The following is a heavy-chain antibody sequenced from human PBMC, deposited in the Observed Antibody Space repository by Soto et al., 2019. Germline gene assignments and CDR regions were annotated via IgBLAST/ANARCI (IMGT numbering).Heavy chain of an antibody. D-gene: IGHD3-10*01. J-gene: IGHJ4*02. CDR3: AKDSYHGSGSYITPYYFDS. Sequence: EVQLLESGGGLVQPGGPLRLSCAASGFTFNNYAMSWVRQAPGKGLEWVSVISGSGQRTSYADSVKGRFTVSRDNSKNTVDLHMKGLSAEDTAVYYCAKDSYHGSGSYITPYYFDSWGQGTLITVSS. CDR2: ISGSGQRT. V-gene: IGHV3-23*01. CDR1: GFTFNNYA.